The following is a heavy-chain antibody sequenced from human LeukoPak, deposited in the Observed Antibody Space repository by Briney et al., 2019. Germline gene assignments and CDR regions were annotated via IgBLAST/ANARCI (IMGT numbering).Heavy chain of an antibody. J-gene: IGHJ4*02. CDR3: ARDHCSSTSCYGFDY. CDR1: GDTFTGYY. D-gene: IGHD2-2*01. CDR2: INPSGGST. Sequence: ASVKVSCKASGDTFTGYYMHWVRQAPGQGLEWMGIINPSGGSTSYAQKFQGRVTMTRDTSTSTVYMELSSLRPEDTAVYYCARDHCSSTSCYGFDYWGQGTLVTVSS. V-gene: IGHV1-46*01.